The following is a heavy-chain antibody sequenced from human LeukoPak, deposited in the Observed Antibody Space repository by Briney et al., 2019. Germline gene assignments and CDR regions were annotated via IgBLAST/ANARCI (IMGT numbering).Heavy chain of an antibody. CDR1: GYTFTSYA. J-gene: IGHJ5*02. V-gene: IGHV1-3*01. Sequence: ASVKVSCKASGYTFTSYAMHWVRQAPGQRLEWMGWINAGNGNTKYSQKFQGRVTITRDTSASTAYMELSSLRSEDTAVYYCARVRLNLYYYDSSGPTGWFDPWGQGTLVTVSS. CDR3: ARVRLNLYYYDSSGPTGWFDP. D-gene: IGHD3-22*01. CDR2: INAGNGNT.